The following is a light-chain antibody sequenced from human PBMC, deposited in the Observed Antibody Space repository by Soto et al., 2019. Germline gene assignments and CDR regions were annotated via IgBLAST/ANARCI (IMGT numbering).Light chain of an antibody. J-gene: IGKJ4*01. CDR2: GAS. CDR3: QQYGSSFLP. CDR1: QSVSSRY. V-gene: IGKV3-20*01. Sequence: EIVLTQSPGSMSLTPWERATISCRASQSVSSRYLDWSQQKPRQAPRLLIYGASSRATGIPDRFSGSGSGTDFSLTISRLEPEDFAVYYCQQYGSSFLPFGGGTKLDIK.